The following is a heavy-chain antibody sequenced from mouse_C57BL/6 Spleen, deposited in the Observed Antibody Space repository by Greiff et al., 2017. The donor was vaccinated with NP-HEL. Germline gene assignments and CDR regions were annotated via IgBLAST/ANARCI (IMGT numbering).Heavy chain of an antibody. J-gene: IGHJ4*01. Sequence: QVQLQQSGAELVKPGASVKISCKASGYAFSSYWMNWVKQRPGKGLEWIGQIYPGDGDTNYNGKFKGKATITADKSPSTAYMQLSSLTSEYSAVYFCAGAYYIEYYAMDYWGQGTSVTVSS. D-gene: IGHD2-12*01. CDR1: GYAFSSYW. CDR2: IYPGDGDT. V-gene: IGHV1-80*01. CDR3: AGAYYIEYYAMDY.